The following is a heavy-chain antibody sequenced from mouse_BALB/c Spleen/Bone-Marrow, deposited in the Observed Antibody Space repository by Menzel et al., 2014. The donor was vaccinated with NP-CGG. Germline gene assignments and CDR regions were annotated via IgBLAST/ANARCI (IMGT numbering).Heavy chain of an antibody. J-gene: IGHJ4*01. V-gene: IGHV1-67*01. CDR3: ARSYYGNYYAMDY. CDR2: ISTYPGNT. CDR1: GYTFTDYA. D-gene: IGHD1-1*01. Sequence: VQLQQSGPELVRPGVSVKISCKGSGYTFTDYAMHWVKQSHAKSLEWIGVISTYPGNTNYNQKFKGKATMTVDKSSSTAYMELARLTSEDSAIYYCARSYYGNYYAMDYWGQGTSVTVSS.